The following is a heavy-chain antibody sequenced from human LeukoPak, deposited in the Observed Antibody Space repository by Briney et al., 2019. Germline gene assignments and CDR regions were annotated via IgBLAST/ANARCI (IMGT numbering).Heavy chain of an antibody. CDR3: ARLPDTRYCSSTSCYTDAVTAFDI. J-gene: IGHJ3*02. Sequence: SQTLSLTCTVSGGSISSGDYYWSWIRQPPGKGLEWIGYIYYSGSTYYNPSLKSRVTISVDTSKNQFSLKLSSVTAADTAVYYCARLPDTRYCSSTSCYTDAVTAFDIWGQGTMVTVSS. V-gene: IGHV4-30-4*08. D-gene: IGHD2-2*02. CDR2: IYYSGST. CDR1: GGSISSGDYY.